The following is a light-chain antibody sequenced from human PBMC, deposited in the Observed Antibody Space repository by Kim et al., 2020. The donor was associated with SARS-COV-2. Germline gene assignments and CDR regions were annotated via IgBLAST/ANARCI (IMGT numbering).Light chain of an antibody. V-gene: IGKV1-5*03. J-gene: IGKJ1*01. CDR3: QQYKTYPWT. CDR2: KAS. CDR1: QNINSW. Sequence: AAVGDRVTITCRASQNINSWLAWYQQKPGKAPKLLIYKASSLESGVPSRFSGSGSGTEFTLTISSLQPDDFATYYCQQYKTYPWTFGQGTKVEIK.